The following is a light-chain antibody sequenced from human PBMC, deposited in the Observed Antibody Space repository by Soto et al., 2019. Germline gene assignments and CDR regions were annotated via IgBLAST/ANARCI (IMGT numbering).Light chain of an antibody. V-gene: IGKV1-5*01. CDR1: QTITTW. Sequence: DIQMTQSPSTLSASVGDRVTITCRASQTITTWLAWYQQKPGKAPKLLIYDASTLESGVPSRFSGSGFGTEFSLTISSLQPDDFATYYCQQSYSSPPTFDQGTKVDIK. J-gene: IGKJ1*01. CDR2: DAS. CDR3: QQSYSSPPT.